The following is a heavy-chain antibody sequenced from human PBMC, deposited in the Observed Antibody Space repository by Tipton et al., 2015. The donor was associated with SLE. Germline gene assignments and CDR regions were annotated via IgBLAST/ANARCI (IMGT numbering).Heavy chain of an antibody. J-gene: IGHJ6*02. CDR1: GFTFSSYA. CDR3: ARGRGDYYYGMDV. Sequence: SLRLSCAASGFTFSSYAMSWVRQAPGKGLEWVSAIGTAGDPYYPGSVKGRFTISRENAKNSLYLQMNSLRAGDTAVYYCARGRGDYYYGMDVWGQGTTVTVSS. V-gene: IGHV3-13*05. D-gene: IGHD3-3*01. CDR2: IGTAGDP.